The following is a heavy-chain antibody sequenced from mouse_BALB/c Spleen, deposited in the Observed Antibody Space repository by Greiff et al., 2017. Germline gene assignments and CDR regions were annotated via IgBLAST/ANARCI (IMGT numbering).Heavy chain of an antibody. CDR1: GYTFTSYW. J-gene: IGHJ2*01. Sequence: VQLQQSGAELVKPGASVKLSCKASGYTFTSYWMHWVKQRPGQGLEWIGEINPSNGRTNYNEKFKSKATLTVDKSSSTAYMQLSSLTSEDSAVYYCARPTVDYWGQGTTLTVSS. CDR2: INPSNGRT. V-gene: IGHV1S81*02. CDR3: ARPTVDY. D-gene: IGHD2-10*01.